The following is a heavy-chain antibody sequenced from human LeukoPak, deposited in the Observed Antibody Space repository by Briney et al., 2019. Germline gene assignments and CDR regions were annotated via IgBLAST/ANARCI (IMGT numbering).Heavy chain of an antibody. J-gene: IGHJ4*02. CDR1: GFTFSSYA. V-gene: IGHV3-23*01. CDR2: ISGSGGSI. CDR3: AKFLPTHIVVANYYFDY. D-gene: IGHD2-21*01. Sequence: GGSLRLSCAAPGFTFSSYAMSWVRQAPGKGLEWVSAISGSGGSIYYADSVKGRFTISRDNSKNTLYLQMNSLRAEDTAVCYCAKFLPTHIVVANYYFDYWGQGTLVTVSS.